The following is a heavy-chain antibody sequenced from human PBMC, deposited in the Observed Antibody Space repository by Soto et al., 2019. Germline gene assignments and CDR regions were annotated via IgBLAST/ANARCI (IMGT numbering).Heavy chain of an antibody. J-gene: IGHJ3*02. CDR2: ISGSGGST. CDR3: AKDPIDYYDSSGYYGAAFDI. D-gene: IGHD3-22*01. V-gene: IGHV3-23*01. Sequence: PXGSLRLSCAASGFTFSSYAMSWVRQAPGKGLEWVSAISGSGGSTYYADSVKGRFTISRDNSKNTLYLQMNSLRDEDTAVYYCAKDPIDYYDSSGYYGAAFDIWGQGTMVTVS. CDR1: GFTFSSYA.